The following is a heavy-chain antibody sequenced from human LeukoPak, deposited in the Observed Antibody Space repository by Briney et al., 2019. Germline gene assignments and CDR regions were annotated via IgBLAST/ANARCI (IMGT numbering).Heavy chain of an antibody. Sequence: SQTLSLTCAVSGGSISSGGYSWSWIRQPPGKGLEWIGYIYHSGSTYYNPSLKSRVTISVDRSKNQFSLKLSSVTAADTAVYYCARSPHDSSGYYHYWGQGTLVTVSS. D-gene: IGHD3-22*01. V-gene: IGHV4-30-2*01. CDR2: IYHSGST. J-gene: IGHJ4*02. CDR1: GGSISSGGYS. CDR3: ARSPHDSSGYYHY.